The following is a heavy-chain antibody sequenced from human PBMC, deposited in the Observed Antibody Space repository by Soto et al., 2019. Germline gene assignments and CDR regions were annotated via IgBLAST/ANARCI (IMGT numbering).Heavy chain of an antibody. CDR3: AKGVVPAANSYYYYGMDV. CDR2: ISGSGGST. D-gene: IGHD2-2*01. Sequence: GGSLRLSCAASGFTFSSYAMSWVRQAPGKGLEWVSAISGSGGSTYYADSVKGRFTISRDNSKNTLYLQMNSLRAEDTAVYYCAKGVVPAANSYYYYGMDVWGQGTTATVSS. J-gene: IGHJ6*02. V-gene: IGHV3-23*01. CDR1: GFTFSSYA.